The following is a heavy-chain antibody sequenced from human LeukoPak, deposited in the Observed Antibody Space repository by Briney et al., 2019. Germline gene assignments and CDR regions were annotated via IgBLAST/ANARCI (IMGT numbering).Heavy chain of an antibody. Sequence: PSETLSLTCTVSGGSISTDNNYWSWIRQPPGKGLEWIGEINHSGSTNYNPSLKSRVTISVDTSKNQFSLKLSSVTAADTAVYYCAREGVISRGYYYYYMDVWGKGTTVTISS. V-gene: IGHV4-39*07. CDR2: INHSGST. CDR1: GGSISTDNNY. CDR3: AREGVISRGYYYYYMDV. J-gene: IGHJ6*03. D-gene: IGHD3-10*01.